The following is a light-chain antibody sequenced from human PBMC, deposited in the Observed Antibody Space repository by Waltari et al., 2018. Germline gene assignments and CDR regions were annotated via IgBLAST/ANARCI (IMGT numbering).Light chain of an antibody. Sequence: DIQVTQSPSTLSASVGDRVTITCRASQSIVVWLAWYQQKPGKAPRLLIYKASYLESGVPSRFSGSASGTAFTLTISSLQADDFATYYCLQYQSYPFTFGPGTKVDIK. CDR1: QSIVVW. V-gene: IGKV1-5*03. J-gene: IGKJ3*01. CDR3: LQYQSYPFT. CDR2: KAS.